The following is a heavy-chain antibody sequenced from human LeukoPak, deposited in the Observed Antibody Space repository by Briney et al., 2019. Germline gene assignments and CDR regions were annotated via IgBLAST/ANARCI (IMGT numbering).Heavy chain of an antibody. D-gene: IGHD3-22*01. J-gene: IGHJ4*02. CDR1: GGTFSSYA. CDR2: IIPIFGTA. Sequence: SVKVSCKGSGGTFSSYAFSRGRQGPGQRLEWMGGIIPIFGTANYAQKFQGRVTITADKSTSTAYMELSSLRSEDTAVYYCARVLTYYYDSSGYYYAYWGQGTLVTVSS. V-gene: IGHV1-69*06. CDR3: ARVLTYYYDSSGYYYAY.